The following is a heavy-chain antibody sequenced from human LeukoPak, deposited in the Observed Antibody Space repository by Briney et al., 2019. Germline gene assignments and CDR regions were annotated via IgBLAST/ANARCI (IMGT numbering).Heavy chain of an antibody. Sequence: ASVKVSCKASGGTFSSYAISWVRQAPGQRLEWMGRIIPIFGTANYAQKFQGRVTITTDESTSTAYMELSSLRSEDTAVYYCARAKYYYDSSGYAFDIWGQGTMVTVSS. CDR1: GGTFSSYA. J-gene: IGHJ3*02. CDR3: ARAKYYYDSSGYAFDI. V-gene: IGHV1-69*05. CDR2: IIPIFGTA. D-gene: IGHD3-22*01.